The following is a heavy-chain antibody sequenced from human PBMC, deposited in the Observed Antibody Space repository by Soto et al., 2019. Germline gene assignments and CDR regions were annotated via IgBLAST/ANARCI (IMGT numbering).Heavy chain of an antibody. D-gene: IGHD1-26*01. CDR3: ARDIGGGNWFDP. J-gene: IGHJ5*02. V-gene: IGHV3-48*03. CDR1: GFSFSSYE. CDR2: ISTGGGAI. Sequence: EVQLVESGGGLVQPGGSLRLSCEASGFSFSSYEMNWVRQATGKGLEGFSYISTGGGAIQYAHSVKGRFTVSRDNAKRPLSLPMNSLRVEDTALYCCARDIGGGNWFDPWGQGTLVTVSS.